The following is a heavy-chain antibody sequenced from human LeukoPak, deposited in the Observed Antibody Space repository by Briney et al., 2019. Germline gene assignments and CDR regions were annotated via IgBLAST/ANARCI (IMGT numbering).Heavy chain of an antibody. CDR3: AKDLGYLNY. J-gene: IGHJ4*02. CDR1: GFTFSSYG. Sequence: GGTLRLSCAASGFTFSSYGMSWVRQAPGKGLEWVSAISGSGGSTYYADSVKGRFTISRDNYKNTLYLQMNSLRAEDTAVYYCAKDLGYLNYWGQGTLVTVSS. V-gene: IGHV3-23*01. CDR2: ISGSGGST.